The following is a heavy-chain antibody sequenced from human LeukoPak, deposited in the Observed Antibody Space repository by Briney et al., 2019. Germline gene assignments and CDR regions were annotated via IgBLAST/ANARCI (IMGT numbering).Heavy chain of an antibody. V-gene: IGHV3-23*01. CDR2: ISGSGGST. J-gene: IGHJ4*02. Sequence: SGGSLRLSCAASGFTFSSYAMSWVRQAPGKGLEWVSAISGSGGSTYYADSVKGRFTISRDNSKNTLYLQMNSLRAEDTAVYYCAKDFSGYYYDSSGSDYWGQGTLVTVSS. CDR3: AKDFSGYYYDSSGSDY. D-gene: IGHD3-22*01. CDR1: GFTFSSYA.